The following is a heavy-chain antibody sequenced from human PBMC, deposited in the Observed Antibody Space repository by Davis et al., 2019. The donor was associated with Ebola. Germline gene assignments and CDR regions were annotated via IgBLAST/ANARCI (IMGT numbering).Heavy chain of an antibody. CDR3: ARAAYCSGGSCYFYGMDV. CDR2: ISNSGSTI. V-gene: IGHV3-11*01. J-gene: IGHJ6*04. D-gene: IGHD2-15*01. Sequence: GESLKISCAASGLTFSHYWMSWVRQHPGKGLEWVSDISNSGSTIFYVDSVKGRFTISRDNAKNSLYLQLNSLRAEDTAVYYCARAAYCSGGSCYFYGMDVWGKGTTVTVSS. CDR1: GLTFSHYW.